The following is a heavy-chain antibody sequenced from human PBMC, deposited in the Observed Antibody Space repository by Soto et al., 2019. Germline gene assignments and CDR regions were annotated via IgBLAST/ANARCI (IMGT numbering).Heavy chain of an antibody. D-gene: IGHD3-16*01. CDR2: IHGTRSII. Sequence: EVQLVESGGGLVQPGGSLRLSCAVSGFTFSTHAMNWVRQAPGKGLEWVAYIHGTRSIIYYADSVKGRFTISRDNAKNSLFLQMENLREQDTAVYYCARDARNADYDYWGQGTLVTVSS. J-gene: IGHJ4*02. CDR3: ARDARNADYDY. V-gene: IGHV3-48*02. CDR1: GFTFSTHA.